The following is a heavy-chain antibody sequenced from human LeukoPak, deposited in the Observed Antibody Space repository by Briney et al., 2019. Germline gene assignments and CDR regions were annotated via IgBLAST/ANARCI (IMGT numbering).Heavy chain of an antibody. V-gene: IGHV4-39*01. Sequence: PSETLSLTRTVSGSSLSSSNYYWGWLRQPPEKGLEWVGTINYSGSTYYNPSLKSRVTMSVDTSKHQFSLELSSVTAADTAVYYCASRQRYSSGWYFDCWGQGALVTVSS. CDR1: GSSLSSSNYY. D-gene: IGHD6-19*01. J-gene: IGHJ4*02. CDR2: INYSGST. CDR3: ASRQRYSSGWYFDC.